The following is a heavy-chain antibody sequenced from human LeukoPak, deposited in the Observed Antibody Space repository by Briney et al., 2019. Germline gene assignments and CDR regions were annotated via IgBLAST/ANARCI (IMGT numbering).Heavy chain of an antibody. J-gene: IGHJ5*02. CDR1: GYTFTSYY. CDR2: INPSGGST. V-gene: IGHV1-46*01. Sequence: ASVKVSCKASGYTFTSYYMHWVRQAPGQGLEWMGIINPSGGSTSCAQKFQGRVTMTRDTSTSTVYMELSSLRSEDTAVYYCARSRYYYGSGSYYKAPGWFDPWGQGTLVTVSS. CDR3: ARSRYYYGSGSYYKAPGWFDP. D-gene: IGHD3-10*01.